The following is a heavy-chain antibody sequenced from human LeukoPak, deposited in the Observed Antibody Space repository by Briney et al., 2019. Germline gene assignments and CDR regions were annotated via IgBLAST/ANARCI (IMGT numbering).Heavy chain of an antibody. Sequence: SGTLSLTCGVSGGSISTTNWWTWVRQPPGEGLEWIGEVHLSGRTHYNPSLESRVTMSVDMSENHISLRLTSVTAADTAVYYCARGGADGYNLSAFDIWGQGALVTVSS. CDR1: GGSISTTNW. CDR3: ARGGADGYNLSAFDI. CDR2: VHLSGRT. V-gene: IGHV4-4*02. J-gene: IGHJ4*02. D-gene: IGHD5-24*01.